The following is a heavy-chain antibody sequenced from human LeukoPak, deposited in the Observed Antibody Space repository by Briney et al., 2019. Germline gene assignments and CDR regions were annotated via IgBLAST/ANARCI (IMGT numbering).Heavy chain of an antibody. CDR2: IYYSGST. Sequence: SETLSLTCTVSGGSISSYYWNWIRQPPGKGLEWIGSIYYSGSTYYNPSLKSRVTISVDTSKNQFSLKLRSVTAADTAVYYCARGPPRYCSGGSCYSGSFDYWGQGTLVTVSS. J-gene: IGHJ4*02. V-gene: IGHV4-39*07. D-gene: IGHD2-15*01. CDR3: ARGPPRYCSGGSCYSGSFDY. CDR1: GGSISSYY.